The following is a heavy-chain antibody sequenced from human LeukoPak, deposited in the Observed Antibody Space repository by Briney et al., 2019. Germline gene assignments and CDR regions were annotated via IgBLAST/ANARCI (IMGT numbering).Heavy chain of an antibody. V-gene: IGHV3-7*01. CDR2: IKPDGSDQ. Sequence: GGSLRLSCAASGFTFSSYWMSWVRQAPGKGLEWVANIKPDGSDQYYMDSVRGRFTISRDNAKNSLYLQMNSLRAEDTAVYYCAREVTGWFDPWGQGTLVTVSS. CDR1: GFTFSSYW. CDR3: AREVTGWFDP. D-gene: IGHD1-14*01. J-gene: IGHJ5*02.